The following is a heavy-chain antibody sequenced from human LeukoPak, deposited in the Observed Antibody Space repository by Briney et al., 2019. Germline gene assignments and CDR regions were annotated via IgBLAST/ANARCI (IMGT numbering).Heavy chain of an antibody. V-gene: IGHV1-69*13. Sequence: GASVKVSCKASGGTFSSYAISWVRQAPGQGLEWMGGIIPIFGTANYAQKFQGRVTITADESTSTAYMELSSLRSEDTAVYYCASRSGHYRNFDYWGQGTLVTVSS. CDR1: GGTFSSYA. J-gene: IGHJ4*02. CDR2: IIPIFGTA. D-gene: IGHD3-22*01. CDR3: ASRSGHYRNFDY.